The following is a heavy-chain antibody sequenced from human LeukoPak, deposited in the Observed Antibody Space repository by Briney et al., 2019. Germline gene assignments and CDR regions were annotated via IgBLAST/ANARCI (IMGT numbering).Heavy chain of an antibody. CDR1: GFTFSSYV. V-gene: IGHV3-23*01. D-gene: IGHD4-17*01. CDR3: AKLVGATVTSDC. Sequence: PGGSLRLSCAASGFTFSSYVMTWVRQAPGKGLEWVSAISSIGSNTYYADSVKGRFTISRDNSNNTLYLQMNGLRAEDTAVYYCAKLVGATVTSDCWGQGTLVTVSS. CDR2: ISSIGSNT. J-gene: IGHJ4*02.